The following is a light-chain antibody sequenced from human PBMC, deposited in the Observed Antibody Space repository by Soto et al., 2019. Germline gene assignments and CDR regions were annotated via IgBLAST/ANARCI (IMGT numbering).Light chain of an antibody. CDR1: QSVLYNSNNKNN. Sequence: DFVMTQAPDSLAVSLGERATINCKSSQSVLYNSNNKNNLGWFQQKPGHPPKLLIYGASFRPSGVPDRFSGSGSGTDFTLTISSLQAEDVAVYYCQQYYSIPFTFGQGNKLEI. CDR3: QQYYSIPFT. CDR2: GAS. J-gene: IGKJ2*01. V-gene: IGKV4-1*01.